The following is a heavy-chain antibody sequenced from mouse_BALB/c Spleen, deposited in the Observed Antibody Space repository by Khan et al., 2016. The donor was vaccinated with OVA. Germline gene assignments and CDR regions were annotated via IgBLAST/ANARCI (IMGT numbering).Heavy chain of an antibody. Sequence: EVQLQQSGTVLARPGASVKLSCKASGYSFTSYLINWVKQRPGQGLEWIGDIYPGNSDTTSNQKFKDKDKLTVGTSATTAYMELRSLTHEDSAVYYCERGDYSSVAYWGQGTLVTVSA. J-gene: IGHJ3*01. V-gene: IGHV1-5*01. CDR1: GYSFTSYL. D-gene: IGHD2-12*01. CDR2: IYPGNSDT. CDR3: ERGDYSSVAY.